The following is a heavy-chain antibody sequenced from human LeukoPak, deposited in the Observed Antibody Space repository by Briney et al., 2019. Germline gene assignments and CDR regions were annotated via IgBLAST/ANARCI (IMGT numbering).Heavy chain of an antibody. CDR2: VRYDGGNN. V-gene: IGHV3-30*02. D-gene: IGHD3-22*01. J-gene: IGHJ4*01. Sequence: GGSLRLSCAASGLTFSRNGMHWVRQAPGKGLEWVAFVRYDGGNNYYADFVEGRFTISRDNSEKTLSLQMYSLRPEDTAIYYCAKDGDDCIDYWGHGTLVTVSS. CDR3: AKDGDDCIDY. CDR1: GLTFSRNG.